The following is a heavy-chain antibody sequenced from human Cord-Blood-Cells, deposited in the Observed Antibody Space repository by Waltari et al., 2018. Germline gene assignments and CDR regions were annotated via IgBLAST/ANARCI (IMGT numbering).Heavy chain of an antibody. V-gene: IGHV4-39*01. D-gene: IGHD6-6*01. Sequence: ETLSLTCTVSGGSISSSSYYWGWIRQPPGQGLEWIGSIYYSGSTYYNPSLKSRVTISVDTSKNQFSLKLSSVTAADTAVYYCARHGRAIAARLAFDIWGQGTMVTVSS. J-gene: IGHJ3*02. CDR2: IYYSGST. CDR1: GGSISSSSYY. CDR3: ARHGRAIAARLAFDI.